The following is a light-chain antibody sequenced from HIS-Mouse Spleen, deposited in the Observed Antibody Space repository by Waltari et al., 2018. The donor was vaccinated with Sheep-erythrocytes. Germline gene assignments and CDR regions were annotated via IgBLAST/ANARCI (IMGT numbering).Light chain of an antibody. J-gene: IGLJ2*01. CDR1: SSDVGSYNL. V-gene: IGLV2-23*01. CDR3: CSYAGSSTYVV. Sequence: QSALTQPASVSGSPGQSITISCTGTSSDVGSYNLVSWYQQHQGKAPKPMIYEGSKRPSGVSNRFSGSRSGNTASLTIAGLQAGDEADYYCCSYAGSSTYVVFGGGTKLTVL. CDR2: EGS.